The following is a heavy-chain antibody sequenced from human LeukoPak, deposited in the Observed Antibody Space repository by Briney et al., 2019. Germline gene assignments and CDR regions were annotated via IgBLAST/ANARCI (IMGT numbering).Heavy chain of an antibody. D-gene: IGHD6-13*01. J-gene: IGHJ3*02. Sequence: LSLTCAVYGGSFSGHSWSWIRQAPGKGLEWISYINSGGRTIYYADSVKGRFTISRDNAKNSLYLQLNSLRAEDTAVYYCVRVGRAVTAAGFGAFEIWGQGTMVTVSS. CDR2: INSGGRTI. CDR3: VRVGRAVTAAGFGAFEI. V-gene: IGHV3-11*01. CDR1: GGSFSGHS.